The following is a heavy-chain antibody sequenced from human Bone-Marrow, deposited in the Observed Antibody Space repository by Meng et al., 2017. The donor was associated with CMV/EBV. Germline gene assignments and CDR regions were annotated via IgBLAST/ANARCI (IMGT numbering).Heavy chain of an antibody. J-gene: IGHJ5*02. CDR3: AKDTSPYCSGGTCYPGWFDP. CDR1: GFTFSSYG. Sequence: GESLKVSCAASGFTFSSYGMHWVRQAPGKGLEWVAFIRYDGSDKYYADSVKGRFTISRDNSKNTMNMQMNRLRAEETAFYYCAKDTSPYCSGGTCYPGWFDPWGQGTLVTVSS. CDR2: IRYDGSDK. D-gene: IGHD2-15*01. V-gene: IGHV3-30*02.